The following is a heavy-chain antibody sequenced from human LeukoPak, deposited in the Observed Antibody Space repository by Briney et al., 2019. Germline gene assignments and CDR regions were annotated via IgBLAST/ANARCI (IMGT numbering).Heavy chain of an antibody. D-gene: IGHD5-12*01. Sequence: ASVKVSCKASGYTFTSYYMHWVRQAPGQGLEWMGIINPSGGSTSYAQKFQGRVTMTRDTSTSTVYMELSSLRSEDTAVYYCAREPIVATMGGFGDYWGQGTLVTVSS. CDR1: GYTFTSYY. CDR2: INPSGGST. CDR3: AREPIVATMGGFGDY. V-gene: IGHV1-46*01. J-gene: IGHJ4*02.